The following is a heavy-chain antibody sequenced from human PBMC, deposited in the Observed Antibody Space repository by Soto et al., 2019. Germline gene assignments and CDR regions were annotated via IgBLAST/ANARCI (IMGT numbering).Heavy chain of an antibody. J-gene: IGHJ6*02. CDR1: GGTFSTYA. Sequence: QVQLVQSGAEVKKPGSSVKVSCKSSGGTFSTYAISWVRQAPGQGLEWMGGIIPIFGTANYAQKFQGRVTITADESTTTANMEVISLRSEDTAVYYCARDEMVVATLSRTWHYYYGMDVWGQGTTVTVSS. CDR2: IIPIFGTA. V-gene: IGHV1-69*12. CDR3: ARDEMVVATLSRTWHYYYGMDV. D-gene: IGHD2-15*01.